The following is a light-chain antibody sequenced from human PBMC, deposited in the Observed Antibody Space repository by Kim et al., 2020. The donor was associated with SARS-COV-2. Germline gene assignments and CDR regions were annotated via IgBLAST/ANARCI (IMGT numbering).Light chain of an antibody. J-gene: IGLJ2*01. V-gene: IGLV1-40*01. CDR3: QTYDSGHVV. CDR2: GDI. Sequence: GAPGQTVTISGTGSNIAPAYDVHWYQQFPGSAPKLLIYGDIHRPSGFPDRFSGSKSGTSASLAITGLQGEDEADYFCQTYDSGHVVFGGGTQLTVL. CDR1: NIAPAYD.